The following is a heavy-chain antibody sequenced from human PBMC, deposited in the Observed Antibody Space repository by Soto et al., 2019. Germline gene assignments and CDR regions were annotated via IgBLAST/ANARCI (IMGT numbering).Heavy chain of an antibody. CDR2: ISYDGSNK. J-gene: IGHJ4*02. CDR3: AKIGPGANYFDY. D-gene: IGHD1-26*01. CDR1: GFTFSSYG. Sequence: PVGSLRLSCAASGFTFSSYGMHWVRQAPGKGLEWVAVISYDGSNKYYADSVKGRFTISRDNSKNTLYLQMNSLRAEDTAVHYCAKIGPGANYFDYWGQGTLVTVSS. V-gene: IGHV3-30*18.